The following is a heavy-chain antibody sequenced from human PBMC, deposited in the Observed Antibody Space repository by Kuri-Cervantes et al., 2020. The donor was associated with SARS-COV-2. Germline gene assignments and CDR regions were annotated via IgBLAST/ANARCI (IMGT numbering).Heavy chain of an antibody. D-gene: IGHD3-10*01. V-gene: IGHV3-21*01. CDR3: ARVRGVGY. Sequence: GESLKISCAASGFTFSSYSMNWDRQAPGKGLEWVSSISSSSSYIYYADSVKGRFTISRDNAKNSLYLQMNSLRAEDTAVYYCARVRGVGYWGQGTLVTVSS. CDR2: ISSSSSYI. CDR1: GFTFSSYS. J-gene: IGHJ4*02.